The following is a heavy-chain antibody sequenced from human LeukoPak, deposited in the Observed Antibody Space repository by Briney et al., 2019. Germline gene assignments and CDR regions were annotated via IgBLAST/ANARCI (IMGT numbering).Heavy chain of an antibody. CDR2: IYRTGIT. CDR1: GGSINSETYY. Sequence: SETLSLTCAVSGGSINSETYYWAWIRQNPGKDLEWIGYIYRTGITYPNPSLKSRVSMSIDTSKNQFSLKLTSVTAADTAVYFCARAIWTDFFLDYWGQGTLLSVSS. D-gene: IGHD3-9*01. CDR3: ARAIWTDFFLDY. V-gene: IGHV4-31*11. J-gene: IGHJ4*02.